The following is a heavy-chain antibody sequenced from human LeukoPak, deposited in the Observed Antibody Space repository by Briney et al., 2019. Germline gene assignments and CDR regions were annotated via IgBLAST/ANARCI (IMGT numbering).Heavy chain of an antibody. CDR3: ARMYYYEGSWRQFDY. D-gene: IGHD3-22*01. CDR1: GFTFSDYY. CDR2: ISSSGHYT. Sequence: PVGSLSHSPAASGFTFSDYYMCWIRQAPGEGLEWVSYISSSGHYTNYADSVKGRFTISRDNSKNSLSLQMNSLRAEDTAVYYCARMYYYEGSWRQFDYWGQGTLVTVSS. V-gene: IGHV3-11*03. J-gene: IGHJ4*02.